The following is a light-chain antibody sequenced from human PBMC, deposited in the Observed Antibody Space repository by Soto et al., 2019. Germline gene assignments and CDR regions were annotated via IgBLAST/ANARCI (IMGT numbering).Light chain of an antibody. CDR2: QDS. CDR1: KLGDKY. CDR3: QACDSSTAV. J-gene: IGLJ2*01. Sequence: SYELTQPPSVSVSPGQTASITCSADKLGDKYACWYQQKPGQSPVLVIYQDSKRPSGLPERFSGSNSGNTATLTISGTQAIDESDYYCQACDSSTAVFGGGTKLTVL. V-gene: IGLV3-1*01.